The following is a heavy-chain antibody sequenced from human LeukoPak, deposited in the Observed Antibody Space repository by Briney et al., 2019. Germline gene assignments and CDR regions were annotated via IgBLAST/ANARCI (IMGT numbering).Heavy chain of an antibody. CDR2: IYYSGRT. J-gene: IGHJ3*02. V-gene: IGHV4-59*08. CDR3: ARSDYYGSGSGAFDI. Sequence: SETLSLTCTVSGGSISSYYWSWIRQPPGKGLEWIGYIYYSGRTNYSPSLKSRVTISVDTSKNQFSLRLSSVTVADTAVYYCARSDYYGSGSGAFDIWGQGTMVTVSS. CDR1: GGSISSYY. D-gene: IGHD3-10*01.